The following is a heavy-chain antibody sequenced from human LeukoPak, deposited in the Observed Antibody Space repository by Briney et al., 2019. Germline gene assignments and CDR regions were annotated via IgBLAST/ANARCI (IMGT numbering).Heavy chain of an antibody. CDR1: GGSISSYY. J-gene: IGHJ4*02. D-gene: IGHD2-2*01. CDR3: ARGGSCPFRY. Sequence: SETLSLTCTVSGGSISSYYWSWIRQPAGKGLEWIGRIYTSGSTNYNPSLKSRVTMSVDTPKNQFSLRLSSVTAADTAVYYCARGGSCPFRYWRQGTLVTVSS. V-gene: IGHV4-4*07. CDR2: IYTSGST.